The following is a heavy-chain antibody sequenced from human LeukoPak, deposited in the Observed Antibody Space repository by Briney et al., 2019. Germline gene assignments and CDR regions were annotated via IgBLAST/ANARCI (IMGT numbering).Heavy chain of an antibody. CDR1: GDSISSYY. CDR2: IHTSEST. Sequence: PSETLSLTCTVSGDSISSYYWSWIRQPAGTGLEWVWRIHTSESTNHNPSLTSRVTMSVDTSKNQFSLKLTSVNAADTAVYYCARETAEIGRSFDYWRQGAQVTVSS. J-gene: IGHJ4*02. CDR3: ARETAEIGRSFDY. D-gene: IGHD1-14*01. V-gene: IGHV4-4*07.